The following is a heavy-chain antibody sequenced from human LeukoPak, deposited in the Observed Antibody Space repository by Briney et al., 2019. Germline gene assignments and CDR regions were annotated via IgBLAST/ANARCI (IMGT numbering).Heavy chain of an antibody. V-gene: IGHV4-34*01. J-gene: IGHJ6*02. Sequence: PSETLSLTCAVYGGSFSGYYWSWIRQPPGKGLEWIGEINHSGSTNYNPSLKSRVTISVDTSKNQFSLKLSSVTAADTAVYYCARFPRDHYYYGMDVWGQGTTVTVSS. CDR2: INHSGST. CDR3: ARFPRDHYYYGMDV. CDR1: GGSFSGYY.